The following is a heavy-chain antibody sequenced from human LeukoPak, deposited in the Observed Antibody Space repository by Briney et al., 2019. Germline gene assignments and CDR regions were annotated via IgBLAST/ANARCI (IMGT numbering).Heavy chain of an antibody. CDR1: GFTFSSYS. V-gene: IGHV3-48*04. CDR2: ISSSSSTI. D-gene: IGHD1-26*01. J-gene: IGHJ4*02. Sequence: GGSLRLSCAASGFTFSSYSMNWVRQAPGKGLEWVSYISSSSSTIYYADSVKGRFTISRDNAKNALYLQMNSLRVEDTAVYFCAKQSNNHYYQKASDYWGQGTLVTVSS. CDR3: AKQSNNHYYQKASDY.